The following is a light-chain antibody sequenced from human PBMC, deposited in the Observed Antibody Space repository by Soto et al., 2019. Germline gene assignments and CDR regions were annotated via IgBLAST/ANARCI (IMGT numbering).Light chain of an antibody. J-gene: IGLJ3*02. CDR1: SSDIGTYNS. Sequence: QSALTQPASVSGSHGQSITISCTGTSSDIGTYNSVSWYQHHPGKAPKLLIFEVIDRPSGVSDRFSGSKSGNTASLTISGLQPEDEADYYCGSYTSTYTLVFGGGPQLTVL. V-gene: IGLV2-14*01. CDR3: GSYTSTYTLV. CDR2: EVI.